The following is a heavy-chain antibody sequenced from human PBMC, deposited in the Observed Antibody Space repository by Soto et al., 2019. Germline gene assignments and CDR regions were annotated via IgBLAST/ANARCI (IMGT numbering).Heavy chain of an antibody. V-gene: IGHV3-53*01. CDR1: GFTVSSNY. J-gene: IGHJ6*02. CDR3: ARTDGFSSGYYYYYYGMDV. Sequence: PGGSLRLSCAASGFTVSSNYMSWVRQAPGKGLEWVSVIYSGGSTYYADSVKGRFTISRDNSKNTLYLQMNSLRAEDTALYYCARTDGFSSGYYYYYYGMDVWGQGTTVTVSS. CDR2: IYSGGST. D-gene: IGHD3-22*01.